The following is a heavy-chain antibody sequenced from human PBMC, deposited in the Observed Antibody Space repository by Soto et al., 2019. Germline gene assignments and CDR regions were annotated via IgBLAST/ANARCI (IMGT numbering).Heavy chain of an antibody. Sequence: QVQLQESGPGLVKPSQTLSLTCTVSGDSISNGAYYWTWIRQLPGKGLGWFGYIYYSGSTYYIPYLQSRVTISVDTSQNQFSLKLTSVTDADTAVYYCARVRRTEGHLDYWYFAVWGHGTLVTVSS. J-gene: IGHJ2*01. D-gene: IGHD1-1*01. CDR2: IYYSGST. V-gene: IGHV4-31*03. CDR1: GDSISNGAYY. CDR3: ARVRRTEGHLDYWYFAV.